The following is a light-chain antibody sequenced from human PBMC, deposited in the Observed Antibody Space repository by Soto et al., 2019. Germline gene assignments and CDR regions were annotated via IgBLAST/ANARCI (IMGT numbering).Light chain of an antibody. CDR1: SSNIGAGYD. CDR2: GNN. Sequence: QSVLTQPPSMSGATGQRVAISCTGSSSNIGAGYDVHWYQQLPGKAPRLLIFGNNNRPSRVPDRFSGSKSGTSASLAITGLQAEDEADYYCQSHDNSLSDTYVFGTGTKVTVL. J-gene: IGLJ1*01. CDR3: QSHDNSLSDTYV. V-gene: IGLV1-40*01.